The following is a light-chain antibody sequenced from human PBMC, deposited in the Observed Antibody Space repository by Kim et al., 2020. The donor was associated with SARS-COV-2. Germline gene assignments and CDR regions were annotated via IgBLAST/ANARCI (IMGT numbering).Light chain of an antibody. V-gene: IGKV1-5*01. J-gene: IGKJ1*01. CDR2: DAS. CDR3: QQYSTYSWT. Sequence: ATRGDRVTITCRASQSINNWLAWYQQKPGKAPKVLIYDASTLQSGVPSRFSGSKSGTEFTLTISSLQPDDSAVYYCQQYSTYSWTFARGTKV. CDR1: QSINNW.